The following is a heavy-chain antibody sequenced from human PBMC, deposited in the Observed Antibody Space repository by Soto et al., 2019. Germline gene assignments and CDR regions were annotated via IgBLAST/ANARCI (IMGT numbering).Heavy chain of an antibody. Sequence: GGSLRLSCAASGFDFRVTCMSWIRQAPGKGLEWVSHMCNSRDDIKYADSVRGRFTISRDNAKNSLDLQMNSLRAEDTAVYYCAKRSSSSTFDYWGQGTLVTVSS. CDR3: AKRSSSSTFDY. D-gene: IGHD6-6*01. CDR1: GFDFRVTC. J-gene: IGHJ4*02. V-gene: IGHV3-11*03. CDR2: MCNSRDDI.